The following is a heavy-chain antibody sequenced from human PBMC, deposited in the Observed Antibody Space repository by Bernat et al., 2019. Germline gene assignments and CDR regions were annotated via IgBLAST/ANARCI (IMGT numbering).Heavy chain of an antibody. Sequence: EVQLLESGGGLVQPGGSLRLSCAASGFTFSSYAMSWVRQAPGKGLEWVSAISGSGGSTYYADSVKGRFTISRDNSKNTLYLQMNSLRAEDTAVYYCATYGSGSLRYWYFDLWGRGTLVTVSS. CDR2: ISGSGGST. J-gene: IGHJ2*01. CDR1: GFTFSSYA. CDR3: ATYGSGSLRYWYFDL. V-gene: IGHV3-23*01. D-gene: IGHD3-10*01.